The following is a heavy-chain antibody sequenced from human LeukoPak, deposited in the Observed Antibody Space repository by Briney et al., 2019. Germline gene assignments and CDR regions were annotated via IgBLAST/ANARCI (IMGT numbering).Heavy chain of an antibody. J-gene: IGHJ4*02. D-gene: IGHD3-22*01. V-gene: IGHV4-39*07. CDR1: GGSISSSSYY. CDR2: IYYSGST. CDR3: ARVRCTHYDSSGCPHFFDY. Sequence: PSQTLSLTCTVSGGSISSSSYYWGWIRQPPGKGLEWIGSIYYSGSTYYNPSLKSRVTISVDTSKNQFSLKLSSVAAADTAVYYCARVRCTHYDSSGCPHFFDYWGQGTLVTVSS.